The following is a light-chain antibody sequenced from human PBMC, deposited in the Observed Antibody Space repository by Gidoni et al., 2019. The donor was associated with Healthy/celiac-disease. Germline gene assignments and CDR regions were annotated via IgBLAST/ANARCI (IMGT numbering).Light chain of an antibody. CDR1: SSDVGGYNY. J-gene: IGLJ1*01. CDR3: SPYTSSSTPYV. Sequence: QSALTQPASVSGSPGQSITISCTGTSSDVGGYNYVSWYQQHPGKAPKLMIYDVSNRPSGVSNHFSGSKSGNTASLTISGLQAEDEADYYCSPYTSSSTPYVFGTGTKVTVL. V-gene: IGLV2-14*01. CDR2: DVS.